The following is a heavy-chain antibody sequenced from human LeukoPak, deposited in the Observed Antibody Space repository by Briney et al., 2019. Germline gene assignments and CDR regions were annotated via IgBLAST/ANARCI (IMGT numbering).Heavy chain of an antibody. CDR1: GGSISSGGYY. Sequence: SETLSLTCTVSGGSISSGGYYWSWIRQHPGKGLEWIGYIYYSGSTYYNPSLKSRVTISVDTSKNQFSLKLSSVTAADTAVYYCARGGYSSSFDPWGQGTLVTVSS. CDR3: ARGGYSSSFDP. CDR2: IYYSGST. J-gene: IGHJ5*02. D-gene: IGHD6-13*01. V-gene: IGHV4-31*03.